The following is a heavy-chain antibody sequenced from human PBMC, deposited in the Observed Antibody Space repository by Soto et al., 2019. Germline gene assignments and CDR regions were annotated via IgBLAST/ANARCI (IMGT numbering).Heavy chain of an antibody. CDR1: GFTFSSYA. CDR3: ARDRFIAVAGTLDY. Sequence: GSLRLSCAASGFTFSSYAMHWVRQAPGKGLEWVAVISYDGSNKYYADSVKGRFTISRDNSKNTLYLQMNSLRAEDTAVYYCARDRFIAVAGTLDYWGQGTLVTVSS. CDR2: ISYDGSNK. D-gene: IGHD6-19*01. V-gene: IGHV3-30-3*01. J-gene: IGHJ4*02.